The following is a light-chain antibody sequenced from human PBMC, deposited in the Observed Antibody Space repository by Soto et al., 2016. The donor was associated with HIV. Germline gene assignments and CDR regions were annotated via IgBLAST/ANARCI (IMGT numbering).Light chain of an antibody. CDR2: QDT. Sequence: SYELTRPPSVSVSPGQTATITCSGDNLGNKYASWYQQRPGQSPMVLIYQDTKRPSGIPDRFSGSTSGNTATLTISGAQTVDEADYYCQAWDRSTVVFGGGTKLTV. J-gene: IGLJ2*01. CDR1: NLGNKY. V-gene: IGLV3-1*01. CDR3: QAWDRSTVV.